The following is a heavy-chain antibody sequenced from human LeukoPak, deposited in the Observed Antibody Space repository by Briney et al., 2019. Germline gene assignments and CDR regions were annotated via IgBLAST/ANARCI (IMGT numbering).Heavy chain of an antibody. CDR3: AKDGGSSPYYFDY. D-gene: IGHD1-26*01. V-gene: IGHV3-23*01. J-gene: IGHJ4*02. CDR1: GFTFSSYA. Sequence: GGSLRLSCAASGFTFSSYAMSWVRQAPGKGLEWVSAIGGSGGSTYYADSVKGRFTISRDNSKNTLYLQMNSLRAEDTAVYYCAKDGGSSPYYFDYWGQGTLVIVSS. CDR2: IGGSGGST.